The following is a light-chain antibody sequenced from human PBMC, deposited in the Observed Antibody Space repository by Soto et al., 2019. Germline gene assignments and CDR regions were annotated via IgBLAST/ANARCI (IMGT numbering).Light chain of an antibody. CDR3: QQYGSSPTWT. CDR2: GAS. Sequence: EIVLTQSPGTLSLSPGERATLSCRASQSVSSSYLAWYQQKPGQAPRLLIYGASGRATGIPERFSGSGSGTDFTLTISRLEPEDFAVYYCQQYGSSPTWTFGQGTKVEIK. V-gene: IGKV3-20*01. J-gene: IGKJ1*01. CDR1: QSVSSSY.